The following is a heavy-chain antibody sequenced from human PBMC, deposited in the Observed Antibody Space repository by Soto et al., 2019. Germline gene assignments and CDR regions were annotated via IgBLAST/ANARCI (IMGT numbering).Heavy chain of an antibody. V-gene: IGHV3-30*01. CDR3: ARDNAPVAGTSRPGY. CDR1: GFTFSSYA. J-gene: IGHJ4*02. D-gene: IGHD6-19*01. CDR2: ISYDGSKK. Sequence: QVQLVESGGNVVQPGRSLRLSCAASGFTFSSYAMHWVRQVPGKGLEWVTLISYDGSKKFYADSVKGRFTISRDQSKNMLYLQMNSLRAEDTASYYCARDNAPVAGTSRPGYWGQGTLVTVSS.